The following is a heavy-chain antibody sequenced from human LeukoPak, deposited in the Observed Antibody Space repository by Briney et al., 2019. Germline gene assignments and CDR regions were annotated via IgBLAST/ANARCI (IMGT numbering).Heavy chain of an antibody. CDR2: IYSSGST. J-gene: IGHJ5*02. V-gene: IGHV4-61*02. D-gene: IGHD2-21*02. Sequence: SETLSLTCTVSGGSISSGSYYWSWIRQPAGKGLEWIGRIYSSGSTNYNPSLKSRVTISVDTSKNQFSLKLSSVTAADTAVYYCARDSPYDDNGDYVGNWFDPWGQGTLVTVSS. CDR1: GGSISSGSYY. CDR3: ARDSPYDDNGDYVGNWFDP.